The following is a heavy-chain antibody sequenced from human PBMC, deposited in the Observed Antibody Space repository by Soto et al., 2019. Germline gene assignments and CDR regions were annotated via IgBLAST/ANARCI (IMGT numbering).Heavy chain of an antibody. Sequence: PSEPKRLTWSVSGGSIRGYHWNWIRQTPGKGAEWIGYFHNSGNPKYSSSLKSRVTISLDMSERQSSLKLTSVTAADAAVYWCARDPVDGYAFFGIWGQGALVTVS. V-gene: IGHV4-59*01. CDR1: GGSIRGYH. CDR3: ARDPVDGYAFFGI. D-gene: IGHD5-12*01. J-gene: IGHJ1*01. CDR2: FHNSGNP.